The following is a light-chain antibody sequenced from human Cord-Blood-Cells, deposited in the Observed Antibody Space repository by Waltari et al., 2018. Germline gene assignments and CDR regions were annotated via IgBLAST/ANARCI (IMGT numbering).Light chain of an antibody. Sequence: SELTQDPAVSVALGQTVRLTCQVDSLRRYDASWYQQKPGQAPVLVIYGKNNRPSGIPDQFSGSSSGNTASLTITGAQAEDEADYYCTSRDSSGNRVFGGGTKLTVL. CDR1: SLRRYD. CDR2: GKN. J-gene: IGLJ3*02. CDR3: TSRDSSGNRV. V-gene: IGLV3-19*01.